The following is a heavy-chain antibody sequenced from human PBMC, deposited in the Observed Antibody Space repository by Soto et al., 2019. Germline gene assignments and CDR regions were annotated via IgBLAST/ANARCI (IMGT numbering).Heavy chain of an antibody. CDR3: ARDHKGGYYYYGMDV. V-gene: IGHV3-48*03. J-gene: IGHJ6*02. Sequence: PGGSLRLSCAASGFTFSSYEMNWVRQAPEKGLEWVSYISSSGSTIYYADSVKGRFTISRDNAKNSLYLQMNSLRAEDTAVYYCARDHKGGYYYYGMDVWGQGTTVTVSS. CDR1: GFTFSSYE. CDR2: ISSSGSTI.